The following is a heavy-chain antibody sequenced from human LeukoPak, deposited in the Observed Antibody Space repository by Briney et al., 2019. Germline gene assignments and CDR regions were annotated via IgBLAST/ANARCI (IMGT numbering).Heavy chain of an antibody. CDR1: GFTFSSYS. D-gene: IGHD3-10*01. CDR3: ARPLAITMVRGVIITDYYYYGMDV. V-gene: IGHV3-21*01. Sequence: GGSLRLSCAASGFTFSSYSMNWVRQAPGKGLVWVSSISSSSSYIYYADSVKGRFTISRDNAKNSLYLQMNSLRAEDTAVYYCARPLAITMVRGVIITDYYYYGMDVWGQGTTVTVSS. CDR2: ISSSSSYI. J-gene: IGHJ6*02.